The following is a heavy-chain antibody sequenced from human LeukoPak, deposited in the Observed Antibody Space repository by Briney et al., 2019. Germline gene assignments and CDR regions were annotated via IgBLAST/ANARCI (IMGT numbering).Heavy chain of an antibody. CDR3: ASRRGYSYGKY. D-gene: IGHD5-18*01. J-gene: IGHJ4*02. Sequence: SETLSLTCAVYGGSFSGYYWSWIRQPPGKGLERIGEINLSGSTNYNPSLKSRVTISVDTSKNQFSLKLSSVTAADTAVYYCASRRGYSYGKYWGQGTLVTVSS. V-gene: IGHV4-34*01. CDR1: GGSFSGYY. CDR2: INLSGST.